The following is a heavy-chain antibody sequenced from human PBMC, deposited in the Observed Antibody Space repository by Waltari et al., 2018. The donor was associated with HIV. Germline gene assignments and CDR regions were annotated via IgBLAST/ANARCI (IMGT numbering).Heavy chain of an antibody. D-gene: IGHD3-10*01. Sequence: QVHLVESGGAVVQSGKSLRLSCAASGFNFINYAMHWVRQGPGKGLEWLSVIWADGSHESYADFAKGRFTISRDDSDNTLFLYLSGLRADDTAVYYCARDQHSATNYYGLDVWGQGTTVTVS. CDR1: GFNFINYA. J-gene: IGHJ6*02. CDR3: ARDQHSATNYYGLDV. V-gene: IGHV3-33*02. CDR2: IWADGSHE.